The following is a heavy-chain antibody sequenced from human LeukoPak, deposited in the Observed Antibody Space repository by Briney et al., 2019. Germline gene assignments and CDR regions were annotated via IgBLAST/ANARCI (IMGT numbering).Heavy chain of an antibody. J-gene: IGHJ6*02. D-gene: IGHD6-19*01. V-gene: IGHV4-59*08. CDR3: AGSGTAVAGDFYYYQYGMYV. Sequence: SDTLSLTCNVSGRPIRKYYLRWIRQPTRKGLEWIGYIYHCGSTRYNYTLSVKSRVTILVDTSKNQLSLRLTSVTAADTAVYYCAGSGTAVAGDFYYYQYGMYVWGQGTTVTVSS. CDR1: GRPIRKYY. CDR2: IYHCGSTRY.